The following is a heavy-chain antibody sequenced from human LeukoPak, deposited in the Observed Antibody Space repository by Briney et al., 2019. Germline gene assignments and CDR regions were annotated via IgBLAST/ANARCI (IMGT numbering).Heavy chain of an antibody. CDR3: ARFRSTFGGAPGANWFDP. J-gene: IGHJ5*02. D-gene: IGHD3-16*01. V-gene: IGHV4-59*01. CDR1: GGSISSYY. Sequence: PSETLSLTCTVSGGSISSYYWSWIRQPPGKGLEWIGYIYYSGSTNYNPSLKSRVTISVDTSKNQFSLKLSSVTAADTAVYYCARFRSTFGGAPGANWFDPWGQGTLVTVSS. CDR2: IYYSGST.